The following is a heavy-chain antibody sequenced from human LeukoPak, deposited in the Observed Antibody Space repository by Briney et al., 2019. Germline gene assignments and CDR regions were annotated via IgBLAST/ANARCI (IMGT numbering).Heavy chain of an antibody. CDR2: INPDSGGT. J-gene: IGHJ4*02. CDR3: ARARYSSGWYYFDY. D-gene: IGHD6-19*01. Sequence: ASVKVSCKASGYTFTGYYMHWVRQAPGQGLEWMGWINPDSGGTNYAQKFQGRVTMTRDTSISTAYMELSRLRSDDTAVYYCARARYSSGWYYFDYWGQGTLVTVSS. V-gene: IGHV1-2*02. CDR1: GYTFTGYY.